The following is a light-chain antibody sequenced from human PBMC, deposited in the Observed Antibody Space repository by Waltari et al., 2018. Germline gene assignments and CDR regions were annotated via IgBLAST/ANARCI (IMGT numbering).Light chain of an antibody. CDR3: QKYSSSPLT. V-gene: IGKV3-20*01. J-gene: IGKJ4*01. Sequence: VIFELARSTRARSPWESGRFSCRASQSVGSYLAWYQQKPGQAPRLLIYGASTLATGIPDRFSGRGSAPEFSLTISSLEPEDFAVYYCQKYSSSPLTSAGGTKVEIK. CDR2: GAS. CDR1: QSVGSY.